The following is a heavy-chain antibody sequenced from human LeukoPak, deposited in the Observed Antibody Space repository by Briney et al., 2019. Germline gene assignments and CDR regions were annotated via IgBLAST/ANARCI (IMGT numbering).Heavy chain of an antibody. CDR2: INSDGRGT. J-gene: IGHJ4*02. CDR3: ARDQLYCTGGICYFDY. D-gene: IGHD2-8*02. CDR1: GFTFSSYW. Sequence: PGGSLRLSCAASGFTFSSYWMHWVRQAPGKGLVWVSRINSDGRGTSSADSVKGRFTISRDNAKNTLYLQMNSLRTEDTAVYYCARDQLYCTGGICYFDYWGQGTLVTVSS. V-gene: IGHV3-74*01.